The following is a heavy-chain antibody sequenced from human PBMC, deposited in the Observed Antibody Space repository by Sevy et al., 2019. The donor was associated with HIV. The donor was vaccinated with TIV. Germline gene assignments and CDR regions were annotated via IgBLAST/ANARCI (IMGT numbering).Heavy chain of an antibody. CDR3: ARGFIVVVPAAKDYYYYGMDV. D-gene: IGHD2-2*01. V-gene: IGHV4-4*07. CDR1: GGSISSYY. CDR2: IYTSGST. J-gene: IGHJ6*02. Sequence: SETLSLTCTVSGGSISSYYWSWIRQPAGKGLEWIGRIYTSGSTNYNPSLKSRVTMSVDTSKNQFSLKLSSVTAADTAVYYCARGFIVVVPAAKDYYYYGMDVWGQGTTVTVS.